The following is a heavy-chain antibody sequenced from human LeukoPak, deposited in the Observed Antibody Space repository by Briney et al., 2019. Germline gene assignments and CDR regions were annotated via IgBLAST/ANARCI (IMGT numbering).Heavy chain of an antibody. CDR1: GGSISSGDYY. CDR2: IYYSGST. V-gene: IGHV4-30-4*01. J-gene: IGHJ6*02. CDR3: ARVSPLGYCSSTSCSTKGIYYYYGMDV. Sequence: SETLSLTCTVSGGSISSGDYYWSWIRQPPGKGLEWIGYIYYSGSTYYNPSLKSRVTISVDTSKNQFSLKLSSVTAADTAVYYCARVSPLGYCSSTSCSTKGIYYYYGMDVWGQGTTVTVSS. D-gene: IGHD2-2*01.